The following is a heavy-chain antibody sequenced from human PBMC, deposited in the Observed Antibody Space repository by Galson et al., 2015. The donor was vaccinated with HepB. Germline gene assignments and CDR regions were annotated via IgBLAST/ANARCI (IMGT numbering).Heavy chain of an antibody. CDR1: EYSFTSYW. V-gene: IGHV5-51*03. J-gene: IGHJ4*02. CDR2: IYPGDSET. CDR3: ARGTDFLSGHHIEF. D-gene: IGHD3-3*01. Sequence: QSGAEVKKPGESPKISCEGSEYSFTSYWIGWVRQTPGKGMEWMGIIYPGDSETKYSPSFQGHITISADKSINTAYLQWSSLQASDSAMYYRARGTDFLSGHHIEFWGQGTLVTVSS.